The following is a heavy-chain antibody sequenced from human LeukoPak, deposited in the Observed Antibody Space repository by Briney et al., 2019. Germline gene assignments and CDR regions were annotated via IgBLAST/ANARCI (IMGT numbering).Heavy chain of an antibody. Sequence: SETLSLTCAVYGGSFSGYHWSWIRQPPGKGLEWIGEINHSGSTNYNPSLKSRVTISVDTSKNQFSLKLSSVTAADTAVYYCARGRYCSGGSCYLRPSYYYYYMDVWGKGTTVTVSS. CDR2: INHSGST. D-gene: IGHD2-15*01. J-gene: IGHJ6*03. V-gene: IGHV4-34*01. CDR1: GGSFSGYH. CDR3: ARGRYCSGGSCYLRPSYYYYYMDV.